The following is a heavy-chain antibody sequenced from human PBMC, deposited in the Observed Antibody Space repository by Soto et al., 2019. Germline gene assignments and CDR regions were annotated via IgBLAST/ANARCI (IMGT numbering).Heavy chain of an antibody. Sequence: ASEKVSCKASGYTFPRYALHWVRQAPGQRLEWMGWINPGNGNTKYSQNFQGRVTFTRDTSASTAYMELSSLRSEDTAVYYCARRGALTSYFFGYYFDYWGQGTLVTVSS. CDR2: INPGNGNT. CDR1: GYTFPRYA. CDR3: ARRGALTSYFFGYYFDY. V-gene: IGHV1-3*01. D-gene: IGHD3-9*01. J-gene: IGHJ4*02.